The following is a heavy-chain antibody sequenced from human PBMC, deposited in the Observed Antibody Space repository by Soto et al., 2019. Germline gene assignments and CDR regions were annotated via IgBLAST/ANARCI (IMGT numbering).Heavy chain of an antibody. V-gene: IGHV1-69*01. CDR3: ARDGGRHSGGIDY. D-gene: IGHD1-26*01. CDR2: IIPIFGTA. Sequence: QVQLVQSGAEVKKPGSSVKVSCKASGGTFSSYSINWVRQAPGQGLEWMGEIIPIFGTANYAQKFQGRVTITADESTSTAYMEPSSVRSEDTAVYYCARDGGRHSGGIDYWGQGTLVTVP. CDR1: GGTFSSYS. J-gene: IGHJ4*02.